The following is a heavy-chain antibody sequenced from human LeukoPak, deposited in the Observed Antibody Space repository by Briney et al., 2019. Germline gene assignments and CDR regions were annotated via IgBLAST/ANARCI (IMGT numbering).Heavy chain of an antibody. Sequence: GGSLRLSCAASGFTFNSYGIHWVRQAPGKGLEWVAVIWYDGNSKYYADSVKGRFTISRGSSKNTMYPQMNSLRAEDTAVYYCAREHTTVTSLLDYWGQGTLVTVSS. V-gene: IGHV3-33*01. CDR3: AREHTTVTSLLDY. D-gene: IGHD4-17*01. J-gene: IGHJ4*02. CDR1: GFTFNSYG. CDR2: IWYDGNSK.